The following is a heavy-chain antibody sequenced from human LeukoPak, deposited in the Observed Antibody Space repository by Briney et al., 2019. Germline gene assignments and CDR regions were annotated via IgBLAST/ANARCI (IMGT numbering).Heavy chain of an antibody. Sequence: PGGSLRLSCAASGFTFSSYAMHWVRQAPGKGLEWVAVISYDGSNKYYADSVKGRFTISRDNSKNTLYLQMNSLRAEDTAVYYCARELGVGIQLWAPFDYWGQGTLVTVSS. CDR1: GFTFSSYA. CDR2: ISYDGSNK. J-gene: IGHJ4*02. V-gene: IGHV3-30-3*01. CDR3: ARELGVGIQLWAPFDY. D-gene: IGHD5-18*01.